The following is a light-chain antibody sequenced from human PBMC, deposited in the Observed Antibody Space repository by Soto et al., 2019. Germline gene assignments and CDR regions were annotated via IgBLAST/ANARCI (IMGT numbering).Light chain of an antibody. CDR3: QQYNNWPPPWT. CDR1: QSVSSD. V-gene: IGKV3-15*01. Sequence: EIVMTQSPATLSVSPGERATLSCRASQSVSSDLAWYQQKPGQAPRLLIYGASTRATGIPARFSGSGSGTEFTLTISSLQSEDFAVYYCQQYNNWPPPWTFGQGTQVEI. CDR2: GAS. J-gene: IGKJ1*01.